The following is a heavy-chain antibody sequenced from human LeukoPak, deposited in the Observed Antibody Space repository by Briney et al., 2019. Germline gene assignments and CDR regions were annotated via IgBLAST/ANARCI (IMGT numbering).Heavy chain of an antibody. CDR1: GYTFIGYC. D-gene: IGHD3-9*01. Sequence: ASVKVSCKASGYTFIGYCMHWVRQAPGQGLEWMGWINHNSGGTNYAQKFQGRVTMTRDTSISTAYMELSRLRSDDTAVYYCARKPNKDILTGYYVYAFDVWGQGTMVTVSS. V-gene: IGHV1-2*02. CDR2: INHNSGGT. J-gene: IGHJ3*01. CDR3: ARKPNKDILTGYYVYAFDV.